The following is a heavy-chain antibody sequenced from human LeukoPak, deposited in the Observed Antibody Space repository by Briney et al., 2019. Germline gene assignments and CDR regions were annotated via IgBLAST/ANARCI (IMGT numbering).Heavy chain of an antibody. CDR2: ISGNGGST. V-gene: IGHV3-23*01. D-gene: IGHD6-19*01. Sequence: GGSLRLSCAASGFTFSSYAMNWVRQAPGKGLEWVASISGNGGSTYYADSVEGRFTISRDNSRNAVFLQMISPRDDDTAIYYCAKIERWLVHGFDLWGRGTLVTVSS. J-gene: IGHJ2*01. CDR3: AKIERWLVHGFDL. CDR1: GFTFSSYA.